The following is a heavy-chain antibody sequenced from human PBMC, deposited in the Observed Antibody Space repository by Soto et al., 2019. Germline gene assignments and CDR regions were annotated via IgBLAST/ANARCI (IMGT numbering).Heavy chain of an antibody. CDR3: ARDPKYYDILTGYYSRGYYFDY. D-gene: IGHD3-9*01. J-gene: IGHJ4*02. CDR2: ISSSSSYI. Sequence: LRLSCAASGFTFSSYSMNWVRQAPGKGLEWVSSISSSSSYIYYADSVKGRFTISRDNAKNSLYLQMNSLRAEDTAVYYCARDPKYYDILTGYYSRGYYFDYWGQGTLVTVSS. V-gene: IGHV3-21*01. CDR1: GFTFSSYS.